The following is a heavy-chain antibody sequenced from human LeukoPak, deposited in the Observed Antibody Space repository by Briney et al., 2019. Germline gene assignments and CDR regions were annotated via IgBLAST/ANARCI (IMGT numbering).Heavy chain of an antibody. D-gene: IGHD6-19*01. CDR2: IKQDGGEI. V-gene: IGHV3-7*03. CDR3: AKDNRRHYTSGPNPDSLH. J-gene: IGHJ4*02. CDR1: GFTFSNYW. Sequence: GGSLRLSCAASGFTFSNYWMSWVRQVPGKGLEWVANIKQDGGEIYYVDSVRGRFTISRDNAKNSLYLQMNSLRVEDTAFYYCAKDNRRHYTSGPNPDSLHWGQGALVTVSS.